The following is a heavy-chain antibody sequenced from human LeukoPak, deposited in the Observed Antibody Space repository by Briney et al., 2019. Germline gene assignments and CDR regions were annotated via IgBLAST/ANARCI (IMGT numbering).Heavy chain of an antibody. D-gene: IGHD2-15*01. V-gene: IGHV4-38-2*02. CDR3: AREGLCSGGSCTFDY. CDR2: IYHSGST. CDR1: GYSISSGYH. Sequence: PSETLSLTCAVSGYSISSGYHWGWIRQPPGKGLEWIGSIYHSGSTYYNPSLKSRVTISVDTSKNQFSLKLSSVTAADTAVYYCAREGLCSGGSCTFDYWGQGTLVTVSS. J-gene: IGHJ4*02.